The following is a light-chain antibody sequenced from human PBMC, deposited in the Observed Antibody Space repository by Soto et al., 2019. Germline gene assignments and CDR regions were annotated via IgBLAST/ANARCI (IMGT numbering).Light chain of an antibody. CDR1: PIVANF. CDR3: QQRNVWPPVT. J-gene: IGKJ5*01. Sequence: EIVFTQSPCTLSLSPGERATLSCRASPIVANFVAWYQQKPGQAPRLLIYGAFNRATGIPARFSGSGSGTDFTLTISSLEPEDAAVYYCQQRNVWPPVTFGQGTRLEIK. V-gene: IGKV3-11*01. CDR2: GAF.